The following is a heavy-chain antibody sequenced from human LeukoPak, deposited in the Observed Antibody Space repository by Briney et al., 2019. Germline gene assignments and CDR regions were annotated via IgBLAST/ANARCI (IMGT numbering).Heavy chain of an antibody. Sequence: GGSLRLSCAACGFTFSDSYMTWVRQAPGKGVEWVAYISGSGHDINYSDSVKGRFTISRDNAKNSLYLQMSSLRVEDTAVYYCTRDPRHFDSCGQGTLVTVSS. CDR3: TRDPRHFDS. V-gene: IGHV3-11*04. CDR1: GFTFSDSY. CDR2: ISGSGHDI. D-gene: IGHD6-6*01. J-gene: IGHJ5*01.